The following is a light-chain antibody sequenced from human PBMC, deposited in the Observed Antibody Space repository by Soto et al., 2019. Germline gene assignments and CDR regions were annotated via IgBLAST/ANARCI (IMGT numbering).Light chain of an antibody. CDR2: FVS. V-gene: IGKV2-28*01. Sequence: DLVMTQSPRSLSVTPGEPASISCRSSQSLLHSNGYNYLDWYLQKPVQSPQLLIYFVSNRASGVPDRFSASGSGTDFTLKISRVEPEDVGVYYCMQALQTRTFGQGTKVEIK. CDR1: QSLLHSNGYNY. J-gene: IGKJ1*01. CDR3: MQALQTRT.